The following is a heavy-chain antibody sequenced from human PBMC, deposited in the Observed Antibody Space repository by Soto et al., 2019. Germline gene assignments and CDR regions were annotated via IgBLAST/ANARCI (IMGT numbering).Heavy chain of an antibody. D-gene: IGHD2-2*01. CDR3: ARVINQLLYEAMNGSRIT. CDR1: GFTFSSYS. CDR2: ISSSSSTI. V-gene: IGHV3-48*01. J-gene: IGHJ5*02. Sequence: GGSLRLSCAASGFTFSSYSMNWVRQAPGKGLEWVSYISSSSSTIYYADSVKGRFTISRDNAKNSLYLQMNSLRAEDTAVYYCARVINQLLYEAMNGSRITWGQGTLVTVSS.